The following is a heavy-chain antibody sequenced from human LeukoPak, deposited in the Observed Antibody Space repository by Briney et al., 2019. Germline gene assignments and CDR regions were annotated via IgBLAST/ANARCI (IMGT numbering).Heavy chain of an antibody. CDR1: GFTFSSYA. CDR3: AREILTGAFDY. CDR2: ISYDGSNK. D-gene: IGHD3-9*01. Sequence: TGGSLRLSCAASGFTFSSYAMHWVRQAPGKGLEWVAVISYDGSNKYYADSVKGRFTISRDNSKNTLYLQMNSLRAEDTAVYYCAREILTGAFDYWGQGTLVTVSS. J-gene: IGHJ4*02. V-gene: IGHV3-30-3*01.